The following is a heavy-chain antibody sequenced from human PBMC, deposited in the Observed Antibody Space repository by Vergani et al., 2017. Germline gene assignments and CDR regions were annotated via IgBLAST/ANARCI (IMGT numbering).Heavy chain of an antibody. Sequence: QVHLVQSGAEVKKPGASVQISCRTSGYTFIDYYIHWIRQAPGQGLEWMGWINPKSGVTNYAQKFQGRVTMTRDTSISTDYMELTSITSAATAIFYCARDHAGRGSYMAAFDPWGQGSPVIVSS. V-gene: IGHV1-2*02. CDR2: INPKSGVT. CDR1: GYTFIDYY. CDR3: ARDHAGRGSYMAAFDP. J-gene: IGHJ5*02. D-gene: IGHD1-26*01.